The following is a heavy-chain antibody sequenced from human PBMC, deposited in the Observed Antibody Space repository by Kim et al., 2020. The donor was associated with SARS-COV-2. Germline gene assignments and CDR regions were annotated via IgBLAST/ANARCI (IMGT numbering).Heavy chain of an antibody. CDR1: GFTFSSYA. V-gene: IGHV3-23*01. D-gene: IGHD3-10*01. J-gene: IGHJ4*02. Sequence: GGSLRLSCAASGFTFSSYAMSWVRQAPGKGLEWVSGIGGPASHAYSVKARFTISRNNSKNTLYPQIHSLRVEDPAVYYCVQGPHGEWPHWGQGTLVPVSS. CDR3: VQGPHGEWPH. CDR2: IGGPA.